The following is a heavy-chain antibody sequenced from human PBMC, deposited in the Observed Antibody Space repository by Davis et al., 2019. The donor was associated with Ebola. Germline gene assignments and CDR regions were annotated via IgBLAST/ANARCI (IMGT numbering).Heavy chain of an antibody. CDR3: ARELTYCGGDCYLVYYYYGMDV. J-gene: IGHJ6*02. D-gene: IGHD2-21*01. CDR1: GFTFSDYY. CDR2: ISSSSSYI. Sequence: PGGSLRLSCAASGFTFSDYYMSWIRQAPGKGLEWVSSISSSSSYIYYADSVKGRFTISRDNAKNSLYLQMNSLRAEDTAVYYCARELTYCGGDCYLVYYYYGMDVWGQGTTVTVSS. V-gene: IGHV3-11*06.